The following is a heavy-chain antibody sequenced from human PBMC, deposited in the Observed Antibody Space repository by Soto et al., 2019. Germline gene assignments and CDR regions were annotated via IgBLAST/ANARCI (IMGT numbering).Heavy chain of an antibody. CDR3: ARGFGRFNY. D-gene: IGHD3-10*01. Sequence: EVQLLESGGGLVQPGGSLRLSCGVSRFTFNDFEMNWVRQAPGKGLEWLAYIDGSGTTKKYADSVRGRFTISRDNPNNSLFLQMSSLSAADKAIYYCARGFGRFNYWGQGTLVSVSS. V-gene: IGHV3-48*03. CDR2: IDGSGTTK. J-gene: IGHJ4*02. CDR1: RFTFNDFE.